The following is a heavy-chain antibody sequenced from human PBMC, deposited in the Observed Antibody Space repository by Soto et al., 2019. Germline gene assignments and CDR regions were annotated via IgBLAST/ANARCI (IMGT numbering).Heavy chain of an antibody. Sequence: QVQLVESGGGLVKPGGSLRLSCAASGFTFSAYYMTWIRQAPGKGLEWLSYISSRSTYTNYADSVQGRFTISRDNAKNSLYLQMNSLRAEDTAVYYCARGNYGWYLGDFDYWGQGTLVSVSS. CDR3: ARGNYGWYLGDFDY. CDR1: GFTFSAYY. V-gene: IGHV3-11*05. J-gene: IGHJ4*02. D-gene: IGHD6-19*01. CDR2: ISSRSTYT.